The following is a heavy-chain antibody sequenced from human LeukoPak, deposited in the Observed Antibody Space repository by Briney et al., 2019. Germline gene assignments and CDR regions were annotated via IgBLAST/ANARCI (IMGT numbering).Heavy chain of an antibody. Sequence: GGSLRLSCAASGFTFSSYSMNWIRQAPGKGLEWVSSISSSSSYIYYADSVKGRFTISRDNAKNSLYLQMNSLRAEDTAVYYCARYGSFSLVVVLAAIHRAYYMDVWGKGTTVTVSS. CDR3: ARYGSFSLVVVLAAIHRAYYMDV. D-gene: IGHD2-2*02. CDR1: GFTFSSYS. V-gene: IGHV3-21*01. CDR2: ISSSSSYI. J-gene: IGHJ6*03.